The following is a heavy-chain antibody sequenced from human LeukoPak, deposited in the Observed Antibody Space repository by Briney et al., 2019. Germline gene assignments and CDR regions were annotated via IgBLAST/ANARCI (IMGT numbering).Heavy chain of an antibody. J-gene: IGHJ3*02. CDR2: ISGSGDYT. Sequence: GGSLRLSCAASAFTFSSYGMSWVRQAPGKGLEWVSAISGSGDYTYYADSVKGRFTISRDNSKNTLYLQMNSLRAEDTAVYYCARDRRYYGSGSYYSFDAFDIWGQGTMVTVSS. CDR3: ARDRRYYGSGSYYSFDAFDI. V-gene: IGHV3-23*01. D-gene: IGHD3-10*01. CDR1: AFTFSSYG.